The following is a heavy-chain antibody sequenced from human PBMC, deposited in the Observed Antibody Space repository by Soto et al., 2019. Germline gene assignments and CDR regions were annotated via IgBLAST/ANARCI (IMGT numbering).Heavy chain of an antibody. CDR1: GGSISSYY. Sequence: SETLSLTCTVSGGSISSYYWSWIRQPPGKGLEWIGYIYYSGSTNYNPSLKSRVTISVDTSKNQFSLKLSSVTAADTAVYYCARHAWSSGWTNHPFDYWGQGTLVTVSS. CDR3: ARHAWSSGWTNHPFDY. J-gene: IGHJ4*02. CDR2: IYYSGST. D-gene: IGHD6-19*01. V-gene: IGHV4-59*08.